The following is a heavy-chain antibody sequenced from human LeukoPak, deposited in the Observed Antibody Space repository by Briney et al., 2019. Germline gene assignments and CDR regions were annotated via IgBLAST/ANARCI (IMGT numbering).Heavy chain of an antibody. CDR1: GFTFSSYW. V-gene: IGHV3-74*01. J-gene: IGHJ4*02. Sequence: PGGSLRLSCAASGFTFSSYWMHWVRQAPGKGLVWVSRINSDGSSTSYADSVKGRFTISRDNAKNTLYLQMNSLRAEDTAVYYCATTQTHYYGSGGIDYWGQGTLVTVSS. CDR3: ATTQTHYYGSGGIDY. D-gene: IGHD3-10*01. CDR2: INSDGSST.